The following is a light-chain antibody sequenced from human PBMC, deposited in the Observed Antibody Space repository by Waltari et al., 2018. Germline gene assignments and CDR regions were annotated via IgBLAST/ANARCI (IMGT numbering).Light chain of an antibody. CDR1: SSDVGGYTY. Sequence: QSALTQPRSVSGSPGQSVTIPCTGTSSDVGGYTYVSWYQQHPGKAPKVIIYDVSKRPSGVPDRFSASKSGNTASLTISGLQAEDETDYYCCSYAGSFTFIFGGGTKLTVL. J-gene: IGLJ2*01. V-gene: IGLV2-11*01. CDR2: DVS. CDR3: CSYAGSFTFI.